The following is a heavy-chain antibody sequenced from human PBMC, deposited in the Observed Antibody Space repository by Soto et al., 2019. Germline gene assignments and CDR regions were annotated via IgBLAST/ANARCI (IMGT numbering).Heavy chain of an antibody. CDR3: ARGRGAAADYFDF. CDR1: GFTFSDYY. D-gene: IGHD6-13*01. J-gene: IGHJ4*02. CDR2: ISSSTSHT. Sequence: QVQLVESGGSLVKPGGSLRLSCAVSGFTFSDYYMTWIRQAPGKGLEWVSYISSSTSHTNYADSVKGRFTISRDNAKNSLFLQMNRLRAEDTAVYYCARGRGAAADYFDFWGQGTLVTVSS. V-gene: IGHV3-11*05.